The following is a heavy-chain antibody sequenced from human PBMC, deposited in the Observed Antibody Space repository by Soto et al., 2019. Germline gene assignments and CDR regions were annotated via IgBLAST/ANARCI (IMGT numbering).Heavy chain of an antibody. CDR3: ARSTEATGTLKY. J-gene: IGHJ4*02. CDR2: VHHAGST. CDR1: GDSITNGYY. Sequence: NPSETLSLTCTVSGDSITNGYYWGWIRQPPGRGLEWIASVHHAGSTFYSPSLMRRVTISVDRSKNQFSLKVTSVTVADTAVYYCARSTEATGTLKYWGQGTLVTVSS. V-gene: IGHV4-38-2*02. D-gene: IGHD6-13*01.